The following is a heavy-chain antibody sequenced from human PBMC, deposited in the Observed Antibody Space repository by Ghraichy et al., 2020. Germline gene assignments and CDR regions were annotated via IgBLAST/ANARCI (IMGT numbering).Heavy chain of an antibody. V-gene: IGHV4-39*07. CDR2: IYYRGST. D-gene: IGHD3-22*01. Sequence: LETLSLTCTVSGDSIISSGYLWGWIRQPPGKGLEWIGSIYYRGSTYYNPSLKSRVTISVDTSKNQLSLHLSSVSAADTAVYYCARLSSGYSYLDYWGQGTLVTVSS. CDR1: GDSIISSGYL. CDR3: ARLSSGYSYLDY. J-gene: IGHJ4*02.